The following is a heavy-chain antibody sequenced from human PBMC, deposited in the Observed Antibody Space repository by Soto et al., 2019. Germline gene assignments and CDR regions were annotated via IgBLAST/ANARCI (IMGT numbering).Heavy chain of an antibody. V-gene: IGHV3-30-3*01. CDR2: ISYDGSNK. D-gene: IGHD3-10*01. J-gene: IGHJ5*02. Sequence: QVQLVESGGGVVQPGRSLRLSCAASGFTFSSYAMHWVRQAPGKGLEWVAVISYDGSNKYYADSVKGRFTISRDNSKNTLYLQMNSLRAEDTAVYYCASLGKTYYYGSGSFRNWFDPWGQGTLVTVSS. CDR3: ASLGKTYYYGSGSFRNWFDP. CDR1: GFTFSSYA.